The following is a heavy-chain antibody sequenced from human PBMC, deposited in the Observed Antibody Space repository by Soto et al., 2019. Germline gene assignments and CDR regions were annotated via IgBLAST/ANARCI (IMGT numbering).Heavy chain of an antibody. D-gene: IGHD1-20*01. CDR2: ISPHNGNA. CDR3: ARDRSRRYEL. V-gene: IGHV1-18*01. CDR1: GYPFTSNR. J-gene: IGHJ4*01. Sequence: ASGTVSCKTSGYPFTSNRLGWVRRAPEQGLEWMGWISPHNGNAKYAQKFQDKVTMTEDTAASKVYMELRSLRSDDSAVFYCARDRSRRYELWGHRT.